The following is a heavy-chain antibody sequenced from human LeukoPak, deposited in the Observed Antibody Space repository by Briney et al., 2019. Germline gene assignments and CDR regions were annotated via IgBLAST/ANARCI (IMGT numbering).Heavy chain of an antibody. D-gene: IGHD1-26*01. CDR3: ARGGVYSRDAFDI. V-gene: IGHV3-74*01. CDR1: GFTFSSFW. J-gene: IGHJ3*02. CDR2: INSDGSST. Sequence: PGGSLRLSCAAYGFTFSSFWMHWVRHAPGKGLVWVSRINSDGSSTNYADSVKGRLTISRDNAKNTLYLQMNSLRAEDTAVYYCARGGVYSRDAFDIWGQGTMVTVSS.